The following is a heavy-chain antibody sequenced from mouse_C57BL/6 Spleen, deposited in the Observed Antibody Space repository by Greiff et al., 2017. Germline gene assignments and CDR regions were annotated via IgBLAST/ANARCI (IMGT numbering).Heavy chain of an antibody. J-gene: IGHJ2*01. Sequence: EVKLEESGGGLVQPGGSMKLSCVASGFTFSNYWMNWVRQSQEKGLEWVAQIRLKSDNYATHYAESVKGRFTISRDDSESSVYLQMNNLRSEDTGIYYCKDYYDYGDWGQGTTLTVSS. CDR3: KDYYDYGD. D-gene: IGHD2-4*01. CDR1: GFTFSNYW. V-gene: IGHV6-3*01. CDR2: IRLKSDNYAT.